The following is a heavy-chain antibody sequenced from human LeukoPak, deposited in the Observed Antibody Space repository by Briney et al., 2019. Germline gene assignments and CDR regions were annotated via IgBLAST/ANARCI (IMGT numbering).Heavy chain of an antibody. Sequence: AASVKVSCKASGYTFTAYSMHWVRQAPGQGLEYMGWINPNSGDTNYAQKFQGRVTMTRDTSMSTAYMELSGLRFDDTAVYYCARDGEVRQGHCTTTSCPVDYWGQGTLITASS. CDR3: ARDGEVRQGHCTTTSCPVDY. D-gene: IGHD2-2*01. CDR1: GYTFTAYS. V-gene: IGHV1-2*02. CDR2: INPNSGDT. J-gene: IGHJ4*02.